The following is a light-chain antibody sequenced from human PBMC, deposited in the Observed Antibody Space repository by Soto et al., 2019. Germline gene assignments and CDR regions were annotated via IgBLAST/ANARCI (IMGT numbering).Light chain of an antibody. V-gene: IGKV1-5*03. CDR3: QQADSFPIT. J-gene: IGKJ5*01. Sequence: DIQMTQSPSTLSASVGDRVSIICRASQSVSSWLAWYQQKPGKAPRLLIYKASTLESGAPSRFSGSGSGTDFTLTISSLQPEDFATYYCQQADSFPITFGQGTRLEIK. CDR1: QSVSSW. CDR2: KAS.